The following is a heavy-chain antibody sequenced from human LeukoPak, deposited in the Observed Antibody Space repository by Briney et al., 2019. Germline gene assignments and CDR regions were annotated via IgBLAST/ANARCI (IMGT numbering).Heavy chain of an antibody. J-gene: IGHJ6*03. CDR2: INHSGST. V-gene: IGHV4-34*01. CDR3: ARLGVGALYYYYMDV. D-gene: IGHD1-26*01. CDR1: GGSFSGYY. Sequence: SETRSLTCAVYGGSFSGYYWSWIRQPPGKGLEWIGEINHSGSTNYNPSLKSRVTISVDTSKNQFSLKLSSVTAADTAVYYCARLGVGALYYYYMDVWGKGTTVTVSS.